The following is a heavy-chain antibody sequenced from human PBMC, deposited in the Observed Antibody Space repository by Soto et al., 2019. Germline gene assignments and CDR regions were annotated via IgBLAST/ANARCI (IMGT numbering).Heavy chain of an antibody. CDR2: IIPILGIA. V-gene: IGHV1-69*02. D-gene: IGHD2-2*03. J-gene: IGHJ3*02. Sequence: SVKVSCKASGGTFSSYTISWVRQAPGQGLEWMGRIIPILGIANYAQKFQGRVTITADKSTSTAYMELSSLRSEDTAVYYCASLAMDHVAFDIWGQGTMVTVSS. CDR1: GGTFSSYT. CDR3: ASLAMDHVAFDI.